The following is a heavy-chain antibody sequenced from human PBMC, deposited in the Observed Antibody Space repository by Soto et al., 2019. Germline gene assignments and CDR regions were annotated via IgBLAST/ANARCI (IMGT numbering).Heavy chain of an antibody. V-gene: IGHV3-30*18. J-gene: IGHJ3*02. CDR1: GFTFSSYG. CDR3: AKNLGHGGRGAFDI. CDR2: ISYDGSNK. Sequence: QVQLVESGGGVVQPGRSLRLSCAASGFTFSSYGMHWVRQAPGKGLEWVAVISYDGSNKYYADSVKGRFTISRDNSKNSLYLQMDRLRAEGTAVYYWAKNLGHGGRGAFDIWGQGTMVTVSS. D-gene: IGHD7-27*01.